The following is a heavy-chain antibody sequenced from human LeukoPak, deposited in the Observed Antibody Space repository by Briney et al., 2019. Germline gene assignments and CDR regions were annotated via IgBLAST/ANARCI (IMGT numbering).Heavy chain of an antibody. J-gene: IGHJ4*02. Sequence: ASVKVSCKASGYIFTDFGISWVRQAPGQGLEWMGRSSAYNGDIKYAQKFQGRVTMTTDTSTSTAYMELRSLRSDDTAMFYCTRDLGTYTSYGSIFFDYWGQGTLVTVSS. CDR2: SSAYNGDI. CDR1: GYIFTDFG. D-gene: IGHD3-10*01. CDR3: TRDLGTYTSYGSIFFDY. V-gene: IGHV1-18*01.